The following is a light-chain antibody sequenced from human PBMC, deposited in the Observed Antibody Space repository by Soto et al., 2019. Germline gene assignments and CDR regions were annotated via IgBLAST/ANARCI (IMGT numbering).Light chain of an antibody. CDR2: AAS. V-gene: IGKV3-20*01. J-gene: IGKJ1*01. CDR3: QQYYSSSWT. CDR1: QSISSTY. Sequence: EIVLTQSPGTLSLSPGERATLSCRARQSISSTYLAWYRQKPGQAPRLLIYAASSRATGIPDRFSGSGSGTDFTLTISRLEPEDFAVYYCQQYYSSSWTFGPGTRVEIK.